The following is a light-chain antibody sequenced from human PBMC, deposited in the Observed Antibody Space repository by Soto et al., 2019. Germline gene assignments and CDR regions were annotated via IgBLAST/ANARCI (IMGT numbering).Light chain of an antibody. CDR2: ANN. CDR1: SSNIGNNY. V-gene: IGLV1-51*02. J-gene: IGLJ3*02. Sequence: QSVLTQPPSVSAAPGQRVTISCSGSSSNIGNNYVSWYQHLPGTAPRLLIFANNKRPSGIPDRFSGSKSGTSATLAITGLQPGDESDYYCGTWDIRLNINWVFGGGTKLTVL. CDR3: GTWDIRLNINWV.